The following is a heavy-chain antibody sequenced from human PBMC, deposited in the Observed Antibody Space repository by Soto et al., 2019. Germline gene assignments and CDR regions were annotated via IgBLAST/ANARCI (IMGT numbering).Heavy chain of an antibody. CDR1: GFTFSTYW. V-gene: IGHV3-7*03. D-gene: IGHD2-21*02. Sequence: GGALSLSRAASGFTFSTYWMNLVRLAPGKGLEWVANLKQDGSEKYYVDSVKGRFTISRDNAKNPLYLQMNRLRAEDTAVYYCARAYCGGDCYYFDYWGQGTLVTVSS. CDR3: ARAYCGGDCYYFDY. CDR2: LKQDGSEK. J-gene: IGHJ4*02.